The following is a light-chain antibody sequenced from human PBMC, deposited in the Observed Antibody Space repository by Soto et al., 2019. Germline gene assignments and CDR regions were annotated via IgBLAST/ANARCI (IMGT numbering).Light chain of an antibody. CDR3: QQFDDSHPAFT. CDR1: PTVSSRY. Sequence: ESVLTQSPGTLSLSPGERATLSCRASPTVSSRYLTWYQQKPGQAPRLLIYGASIRATGIPDRFSGSRSGADFTLTITRLEPEDFAVYYCQQFDDSHPAFTFGQGNKLEI. J-gene: IGKJ2*01. V-gene: IGKV3-20*01. CDR2: GAS.